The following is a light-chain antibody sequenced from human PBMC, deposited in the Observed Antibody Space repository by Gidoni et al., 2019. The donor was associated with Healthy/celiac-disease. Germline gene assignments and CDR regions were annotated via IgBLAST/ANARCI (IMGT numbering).Light chain of an antibody. CDR3: QQSYSTPLT. Sequence: DIQMTQSPSSLSASVGARVTITCRASQSISSYLNWYQQKPGKAPNLLIYAASNLQSGVPSRFSGSGSGTDFTLTISSLQPEDFATYFCQQSYSTPLTFGGGAKVEIK. J-gene: IGKJ4*01. V-gene: IGKV1-39*01. CDR1: QSISSY. CDR2: AAS.